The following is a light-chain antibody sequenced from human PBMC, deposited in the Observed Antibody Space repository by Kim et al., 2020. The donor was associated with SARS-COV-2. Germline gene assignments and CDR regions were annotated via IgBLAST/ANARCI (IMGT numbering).Light chain of an antibody. V-gene: IGKV1D-13*01. CDR3: QQFNNYPLFT. CDR1: QSLSSA. J-gene: IGKJ3*01. Sequence: SLRDISHITCRASQSLSSALAWEQQKPRKAPKLLNYDASNLESGVPSRFSGSESGTDFTLANSSLQPEEFATYYCQQFNNYPLFTFGSGTKVDIK. CDR2: DAS.